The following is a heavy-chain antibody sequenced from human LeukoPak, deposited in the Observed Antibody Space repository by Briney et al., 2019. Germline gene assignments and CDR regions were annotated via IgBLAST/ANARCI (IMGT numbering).Heavy chain of an antibody. CDR1: GFTFSSYE. D-gene: IGHD4-11*01. CDR2: ISSSGSTI. CDR3: ARDINYSKKAFDI. J-gene: IGHJ3*02. Sequence: GGSLRLSCAASGFTFSSYEMNCVRQAPGKGLEWVSYISSSGSTIYHADSVKGRFTISRDNAKNSLYLQMNSLRAEDTAVYYCARDINYSKKAFDIWGQGTMVTVSS. V-gene: IGHV3-48*03.